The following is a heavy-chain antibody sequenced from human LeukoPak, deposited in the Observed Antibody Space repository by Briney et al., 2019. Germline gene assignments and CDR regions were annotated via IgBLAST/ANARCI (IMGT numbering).Heavy chain of an antibody. J-gene: IGHJ5*02. CDR1: GGTFSRYA. D-gene: IGHD1-26*01. CDR3: ARYCCIDASENWFDP. CDR2: IIPIFGTS. V-gene: IGHV1-69*01. Sequence: SVKVSCKGSGGTFSRYAFTWVRQAPGQGLEWMGGIIPIFGTSNYAQKFQGRVTISADESTSTVYMELRSLRSEDTAVYYCARYCCIDASENWFDPWGQGTLVTVSS.